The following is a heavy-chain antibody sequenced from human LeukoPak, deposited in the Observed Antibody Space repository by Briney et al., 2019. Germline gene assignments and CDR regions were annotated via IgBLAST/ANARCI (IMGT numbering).Heavy chain of an antibody. Sequence: SETLSLTCIVSGDSISYYSWSWIRQPPGKGLQWVGYIDYTGGTKNNPSLKSRVTLSVDTSKNQFSLKLSSVTVADTAVYYCARADFGDSLDYWGQGTLVTISS. J-gene: IGHJ4*02. CDR1: GDSISYYS. CDR3: ARADFGDSLDY. V-gene: IGHV4-59*01. D-gene: IGHD4-17*01. CDR2: IDYTGGT.